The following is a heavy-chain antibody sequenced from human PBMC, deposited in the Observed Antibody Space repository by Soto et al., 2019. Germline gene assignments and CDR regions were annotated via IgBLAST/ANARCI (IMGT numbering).Heavy chain of an antibody. Sequence: SETLSLTCIVSGGSITSSNYYWGWIRQPPGKGLEWIGSIYSSGSTYYNPSLKSRVTISVDTSKNQFSLKLSSVTAADTAVYYCARRDGLHLDVWGQGITVTVSS. CDR2: IYSSGST. J-gene: IGHJ6*02. CDR3: ARRDGLHLDV. CDR1: GGSITSSNYY. V-gene: IGHV4-39*01.